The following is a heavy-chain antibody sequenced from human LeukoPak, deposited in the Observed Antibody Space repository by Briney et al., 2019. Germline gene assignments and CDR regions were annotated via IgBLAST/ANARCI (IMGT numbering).Heavy chain of an antibody. CDR3: ARGHRGSIPLYYFDY. CDR2: MNPNSGGT. V-gene: IGHV1-2*02. J-gene: IGHJ4*02. CDR1: GYTFTSYD. Sequence: GASVKVSCKASGYTFTSYDINWVRQATGQGLEWMGWMNPNSGGTNYAQKFQGRVTMTRDTSISTAYMELSRLRSDDTAVYYCARGHRGSIPLYYFDYWGQGTLVTVSS.